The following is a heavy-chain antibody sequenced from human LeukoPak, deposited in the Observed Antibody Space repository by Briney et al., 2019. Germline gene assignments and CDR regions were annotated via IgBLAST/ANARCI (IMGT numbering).Heavy chain of an antibody. J-gene: IGHJ3*02. Sequence: SETLSLTCTASGGSISSGSYYWSWIRQPAGKGLEWIGRIYTSGSTNYNPSLKSRVTISVDTSKNPFSLKLSSVTAADTAVYYCARPERSDAFDIWGQGTMVTVSS. CDR2: IYTSGST. D-gene: IGHD5-24*01. CDR1: GGSISSGSYY. CDR3: ARPERSDAFDI. V-gene: IGHV4-61*02.